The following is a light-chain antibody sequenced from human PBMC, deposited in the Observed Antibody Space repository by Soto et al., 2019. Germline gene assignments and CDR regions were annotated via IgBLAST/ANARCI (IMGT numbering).Light chain of an antibody. CDR3: QQYNNWPYT. V-gene: IGKV3-15*01. Sequence: EIVMTQSPATLSLSPGERAILSCRASQSVSSNLAWYRQKPGQAPTLLIYRTSTRATGIPDRFSGSGSGTEFTLTISSLQSEDFAFYYCQQYNNWPYTFGQGTNLEIK. J-gene: IGKJ2*01. CDR1: QSVSSN. CDR2: RTS.